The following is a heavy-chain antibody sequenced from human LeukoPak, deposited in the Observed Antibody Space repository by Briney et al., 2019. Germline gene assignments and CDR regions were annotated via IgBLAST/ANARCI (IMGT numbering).Heavy chain of an antibody. J-gene: IGHJ4*02. CDR3: ARGGGGSGPVTFDY. D-gene: IGHD2-15*01. V-gene: IGHV3-30-3*01. CDR2: ISYDGSNK. CDR1: GFTFSSYA. Sequence: GGSLRLSCAASGFTFSSYAMHWVRQAPGKGLEWVAVISYDGSNKYYADSVKGRFTISRDNSKNTLYLQMNSLRAEDTAVYYCARGGGGSGPVTFDYWGQGTLVTVSS.